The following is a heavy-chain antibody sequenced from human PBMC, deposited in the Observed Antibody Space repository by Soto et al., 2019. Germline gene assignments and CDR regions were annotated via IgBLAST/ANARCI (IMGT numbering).Heavy chain of an antibody. CDR2: ISGSGGST. CDR3: AKEGYCSSTSCYVRAKGFDY. D-gene: IGHD2-2*01. CDR1: GFTFSSYA. V-gene: IGHV3-23*01. Sequence: GGSLRLSCAASGFTFSSYAMSWVRQAPGKGLEWVSAISGSGGSTYYADSVKGRFTISRDNSKNTLYLQMNSLRAEDTAVYYCAKEGYCSSTSCYVRAKGFDYWGQGTLVTVSS. J-gene: IGHJ4*02.